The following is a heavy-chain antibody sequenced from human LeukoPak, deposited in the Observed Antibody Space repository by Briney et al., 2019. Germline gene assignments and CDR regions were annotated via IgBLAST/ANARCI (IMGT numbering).Heavy chain of an antibody. CDR2: IIPIFGTA. CDR3: ARAYYYGSGSQQWSYYFDY. V-gene: IGHV1-69*05. D-gene: IGHD3-10*01. CDR1: GYTFTGYY. Sequence: SVKVSCKASGYTFTGYYIHWVRQAPGQGLEWMGRIIPIFGTANYAQKFQGRVTITTDESTSTAYMELSSLRSEDTAVYYCARAYYYGSGSQQWSYYFDYWGQGTLVTVSS. J-gene: IGHJ4*02.